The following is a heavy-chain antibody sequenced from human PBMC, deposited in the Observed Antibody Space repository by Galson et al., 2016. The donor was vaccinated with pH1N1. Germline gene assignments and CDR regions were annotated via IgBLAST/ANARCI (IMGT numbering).Heavy chain of an antibody. Sequence: SLRLSCAASGFTFRSYGMHWVRQAPGKGLEWVAFIRYDGSSKYYADSVKGRFTISRDNARDTLFLQMTSLRPDDRAVYYCAKGLGTTLYDYFYFMDVWGKGTTVTVSS. J-gene: IGHJ6*03. CDR2: IRYDGSSK. CDR1: GFTFRSYG. CDR3: AKGLGTTLYDYFYFMDV. V-gene: IGHV3-30*02. D-gene: IGHD1-26*01.